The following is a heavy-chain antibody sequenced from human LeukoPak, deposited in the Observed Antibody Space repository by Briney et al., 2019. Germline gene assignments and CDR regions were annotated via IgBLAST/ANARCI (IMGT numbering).Heavy chain of an antibody. Sequence: GGSLRLSCAASGFTFSSYAMSWVRQAPGKGLEWVSAISGSGGSTYYADSVKGRFTISRDNSKNTLYLQMNSLRAEDTAVYYCTYMVRGVNGGMDVWGQGTTATVSS. J-gene: IGHJ6*02. CDR3: TYMVRGVNGGMDV. CDR1: GFTFSSYA. CDR2: ISGSGGST. D-gene: IGHD3-10*01. V-gene: IGHV3-23*01.